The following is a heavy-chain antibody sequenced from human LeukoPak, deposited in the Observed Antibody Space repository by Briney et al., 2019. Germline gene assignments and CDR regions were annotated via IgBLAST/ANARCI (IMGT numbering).Heavy chain of an antibody. CDR1: GYTFTSYA. V-gene: IGHV1-3*01. J-gene: IGHJ6*02. Sequence: ASVKVSCKASGYTFTSYAMHWVRQAPGQRLEWMGWINAGNGNTKYSQKFQGRVTITRDTSASTAYMELSSLRSEDTAVYYCARDYGPTRSSGSSSWQKRHYYYYGMDVWGQGTTVTVSS. CDR3: ARDYGPTRSSGSSSWQKRHYYYYGMDV. D-gene: IGHD6-13*01. CDR2: INAGNGNT.